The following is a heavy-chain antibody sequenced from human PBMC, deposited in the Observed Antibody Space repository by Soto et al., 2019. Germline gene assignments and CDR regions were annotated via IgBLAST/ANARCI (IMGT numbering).Heavy chain of an antibody. D-gene: IGHD3-10*01. V-gene: IGHV3-53*01. Sequence: GGSLRLSCTTSVFTVSISHMSGVRQAPGKGLEWVSVIYSGGSSYYAVSVQGRFTISRDNSKNTVYLQMNSLRGEDTAMHYCARLGPYGSESYSFRYNWFDPWGQGT. CDR2: IYSGGSS. CDR1: VFTVSISH. CDR3: ARLGPYGSESYSFRYNWFDP. J-gene: IGHJ5*02.